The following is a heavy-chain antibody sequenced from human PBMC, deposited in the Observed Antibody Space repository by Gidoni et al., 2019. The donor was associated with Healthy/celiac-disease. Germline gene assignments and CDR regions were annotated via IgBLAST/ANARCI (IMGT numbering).Heavy chain of an antibody. CDR1: GYSFTSYW. D-gene: IGHD6-19*01. J-gene: IGHJ4*02. Sequence: ELQLVQSGAEANTPGESLKTYCKGSGYSFTSYWIGWVRQMPGKGLEWMGISYPGDSDTRYSPSFQGQVTNSADKSISTAYLQWSSLKASDTAMYYCAALTSGLRYWGQGTLVTVSS. CDR3: AALTSGLRY. V-gene: IGHV5-51*01. CDR2: SYPGDSDT.